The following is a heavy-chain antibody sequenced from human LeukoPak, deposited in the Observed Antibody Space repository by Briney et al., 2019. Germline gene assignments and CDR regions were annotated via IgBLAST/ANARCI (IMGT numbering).Heavy chain of an antibody. J-gene: IGHJ4*02. D-gene: IGHD6-13*01. Sequence: LRASVKVSCKASGYTFINFAINWGRQAPGQRPEWLGWINAGNGNTKYSQKFQGRVTITRDTSASTAYMELSNLTSEDTAVYYCARGPRAAADDYWGQGTLVTVSS. CDR2: INAGNGNT. CDR3: ARGPRAAADDY. V-gene: IGHV1-3*01. CDR1: GYTFINFA.